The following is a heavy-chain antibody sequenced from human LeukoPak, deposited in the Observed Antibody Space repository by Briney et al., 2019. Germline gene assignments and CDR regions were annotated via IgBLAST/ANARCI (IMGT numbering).Heavy chain of an antibody. CDR1: GYTLTELS. CDR2: FDPEDGET. V-gene: IGHV1-24*01. CDR3: ATVFRAATTRGDFDY. Sequence: ASVKVSCKVSGYTLTELSMHWVRQAPGKGLEWMGGFDPEDGETIYAQKFQGRVTMTEDTSTDTAYMELSSLRSEDTAVYYCATVFRAATTRGDFDYWGQGTLVTVSS. J-gene: IGHJ4*02. D-gene: IGHD1-26*01.